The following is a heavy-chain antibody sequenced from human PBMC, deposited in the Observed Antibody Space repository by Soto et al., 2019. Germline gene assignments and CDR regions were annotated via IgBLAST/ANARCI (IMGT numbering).Heavy chain of an antibody. CDR2: ISYDGSNK. CDR1: GFTFSSYA. Sequence: QVQLVESGEGVVQPGRSLRLSCAASGFTFSSYAMHWVRQAPGKGLEWVAVISYDGSNKYYADSVKGRFTISRDNSKNTLYLQMNSLRAEDTAVYYCAREGRGDAFDIWGQGTMVTVSS. V-gene: IGHV3-30-3*01. CDR3: AREGRGDAFDI. J-gene: IGHJ3*02.